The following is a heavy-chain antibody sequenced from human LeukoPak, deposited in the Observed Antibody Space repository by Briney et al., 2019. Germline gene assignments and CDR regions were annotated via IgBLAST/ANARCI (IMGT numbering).Heavy chain of an antibody. CDR1: GFSFNEFT. D-gene: IGHD2-8*02. J-gene: IGHJ5*02. CDR3: AKDDHYCTATACFSTWFDP. V-gene: IGHV3-43*01. Sequence: GGSLRLSCAASGFSFNEFTMHWLRQAPGKGLGWVALICYDGGPTFYADSVKGRFTVSRDNSINSLFLQVKRLKTDDTAFYYCAKDDHYCTATACFSTWFDPWGQGTLATVSS. CDR2: ICYDGGPT.